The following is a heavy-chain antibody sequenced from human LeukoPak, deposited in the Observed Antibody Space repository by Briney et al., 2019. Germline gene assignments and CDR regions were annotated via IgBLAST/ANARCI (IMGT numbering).Heavy chain of an antibody. CDR1: GFTFSSYS. Sequence: GGSLRLSCAASGFTFSSYSMNWVRQAPGKGLEWVSYISSSSSSTIYYADSVKGRFTISRDNAKNSLYLQMNSLRAEDTAVYYCARDLRYDFWSGYAPSDYWGQGTLVTVSS. CDR2: ISSSSSSTI. V-gene: IGHV3-48*01. CDR3: ARDLRYDFWSGYAPSDY. J-gene: IGHJ4*02. D-gene: IGHD3-3*01.